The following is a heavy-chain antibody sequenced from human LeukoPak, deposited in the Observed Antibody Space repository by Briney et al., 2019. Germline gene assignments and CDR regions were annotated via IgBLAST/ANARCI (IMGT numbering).Heavy chain of an antibody. J-gene: IGHJ4*02. V-gene: IGHV3-21*01. CDR2: ISSSSSYI. D-gene: IGHD2-2*02. CDR3: ARGSYCSSTSCYTSDY. CDR1: GFTFSSYS. Sequence: GGSLRLSCAASGFTFSSYSMNWVRQAPGKGLEWVSSISSSSSYIYYADSVKGRFTIPRDNAKNSLYLQMNSLSAEDTAVYYCARGSYCSSTSCYTSDYWGQGTLVTVSP.